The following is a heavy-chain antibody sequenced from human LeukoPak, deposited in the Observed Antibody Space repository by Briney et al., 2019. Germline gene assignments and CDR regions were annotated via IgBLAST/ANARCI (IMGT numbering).Heavy chain of an antibody. CDR1: GFTFSYYG. CDR2: IWFDGSNK. D-gene: IGHD2-15*01. V-gene: IGHV3-33*01. Sequence: GGSLRLSCAASGFTFSYYGMHWVRHAPGKGLEWVAVIWFDGSNKYYADSVKGRFSISRDNSKNTLYLQMNSLRAEDTAVYYCARVGSDKDYGMDVWGQGTTVTVSS. J-gene: IGHJ6*02. CDR3: ARVGSDKDYGMDV.